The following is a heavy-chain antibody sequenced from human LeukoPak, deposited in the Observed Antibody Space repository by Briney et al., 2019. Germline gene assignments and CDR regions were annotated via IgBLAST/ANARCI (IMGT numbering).Heavy chain of an antibody. CDR3: ARVHSGSYSGWFDP. CDR2: IYTSGST. D-gene: IGHD1-26*01. Sequence: SETLSLTCTVPGYSISIGYYWSWIRQPAGKGLEWIGRIYTSGSTNYNPSLKSRVTMSVDTSKNQFSLKLSSVTAADTAVYYCARVHSGSYSGWFDPWGQGTLVTVSS. V-gene: IGHV4-4*07. CDR1: GYSISIGYY. J-gene: IGHJ5*02.